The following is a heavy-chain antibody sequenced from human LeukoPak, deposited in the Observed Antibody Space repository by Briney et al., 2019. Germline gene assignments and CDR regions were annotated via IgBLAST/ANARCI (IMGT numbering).Heavy chain of an antibody. D-gene: IGHD2-15*01. CDR2: IYYSGST. V-gene: IGHV4-59*01. J-gene: IGHJ4*02. CDR3: ARGSGDTPSFDY. Sequence: PSETLSLTCTVSGGSISSYYWSWIRQPPGNGLEWIGYIYYSGSTNYNPSLKSRVTISVDTSKNQFSLKLSSVTAADTALYYCARGSGDTPSFDYWGQGTLVTVSS. CDR1: GGSISSYY.